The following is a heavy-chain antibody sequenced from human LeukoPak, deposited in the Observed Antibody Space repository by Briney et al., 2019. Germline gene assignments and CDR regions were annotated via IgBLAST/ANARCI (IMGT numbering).Heavy chain of an antibody. D-gene: IGHD6-19*01. J-gene: IGHJ3*02. V-gene: IGHV3-48*01. CDR2: ISSDNI. CDR3: ARDNGYSSGWYDAFDI. CDR1: GFTFSSYS. Sequence: GGSLRLSCATSGFTFSSYSLNWVRQAPGKGLEWVSYISSDNIKYADSVKGRFTISRDNAKNTLYLQMNSLRAEDTAVYYCARDNGYSSGWYDAFDIWGQGAMVTVSS.